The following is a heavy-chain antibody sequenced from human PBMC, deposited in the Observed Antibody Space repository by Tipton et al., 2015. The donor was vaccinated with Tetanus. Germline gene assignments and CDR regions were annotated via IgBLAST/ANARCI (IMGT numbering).Heavy chain of an antibody. D-gene: IGHD4-17*01. Sequence: GLVKPSETLSLTCGVSGVSIRSSSYYWDWIRQPPGKGLEWIGSIYYSGSSYYNPSLESRVTISLDTSKNRFSLKLTSVTAADAAVYYCARPSTTVTPRAFDVWGQGTMVTVSS. CDR2: IYYSGSS. CDR1: GVSIRSSSYY. CDR3: ARPSTTVTPRAFDV. V-gene: IGHV4-39*01. J-gene: IGHJ3*01.